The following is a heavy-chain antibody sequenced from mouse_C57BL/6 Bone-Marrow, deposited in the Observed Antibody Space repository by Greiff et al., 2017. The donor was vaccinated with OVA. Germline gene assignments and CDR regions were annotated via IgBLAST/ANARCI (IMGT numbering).Heavy chain of an antibody. CDR2: INPYNGGT. CDR3: ARRGGSYGSSYVNWYFDV. CDR1: GYTFTDYY. V-gene: IGHV1-19*01. J-gene: IGHJ1*03. Sequence: EVQLQQSGPVLVKPGASVKMSCKASGYTFTDYYMNWVKQSHGKSLEWIGVINPYNGGTSYNQKFKGKATLTVDKSSSTAYMELNSLTSEDSAVYYCARRGGSYGSSYVNWYFDVWGTGTTVTVSS. D-gene: IGHD1-1*01.